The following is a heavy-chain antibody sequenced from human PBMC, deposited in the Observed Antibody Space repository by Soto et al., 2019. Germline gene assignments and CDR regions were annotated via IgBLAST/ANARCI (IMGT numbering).Heavy chain of an antibody. CDR1: GFTFSSYA. CDR3: AKPPSTSCYGCAFDI. Sequence: EVQLLESGGGLVQPGGSLRLSCAASGFTFSSYAMSWVRQAPGKGLEWVSAISGNGGNTYYADSVKGRFTISRDNSKNTLYLQMNSLRAEDTAVYCCAKPPSTSCYGCAFDIWGQGTMVTVSS. D-gene: IGHD2-2*01. CDR2: ISGNGGNT. V-gene: IGHV3-23*01. J-gene: IGHJ3*02.